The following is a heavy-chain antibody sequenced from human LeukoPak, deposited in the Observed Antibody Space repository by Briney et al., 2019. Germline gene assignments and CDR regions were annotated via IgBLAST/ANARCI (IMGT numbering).Heavy chain of an antibody. J-gene: IGHJ3*02. V-gene: IGHV1-69*05. D-gene: IGHD4-17*01. CDR1: GGTFSSYA. Sequence: GSSVKVSCKASGGTFSSYAISWVRQAAGQGLGWMGGIIPIFGTANYAQKFQGRVTITTDESTSTAYMELSSLRSEDTAVYYCARETREATVNPHDAFDIWGQGTMVTVSS. CDR3: ARETREATVNPHDAFDI. CDR2: IIPIFGTA.